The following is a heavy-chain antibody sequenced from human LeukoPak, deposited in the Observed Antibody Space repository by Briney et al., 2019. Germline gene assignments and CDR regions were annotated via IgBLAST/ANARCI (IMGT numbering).Heavy chain of an antibody. CDR1: GFTVSSNY. D-gene: IGHD6-13*01. CDR2: IYSGGST. CDR3: ASTSSSWYYFDY. Sequence: PGGSLRLSCAASGFTVSSNYMSWVRQAPGKGLEWVSVIYSGGSTYYAHSVKGRFTISKNTLYLQMNSLRAEDTAVYYCASTSSSWYYFDYSGQGTLVTVSS. V-gene: IGHV3-66*01. J-gene: IGHJ4*02.